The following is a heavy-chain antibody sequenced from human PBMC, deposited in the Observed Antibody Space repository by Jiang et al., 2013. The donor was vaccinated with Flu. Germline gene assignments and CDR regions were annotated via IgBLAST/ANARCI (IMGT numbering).Heavy chain of an antibody. CDR1: GFTFSDYY. V-gene: IGHV3-11*01. J-gene: IGHJ4*02. CDR3: ARARPVLVVYERYFDWLPVKPPNFDY. CDR2: ISSSGSTI. D-gene: IGHD3-9*01. Sequence: VQLLESGGGLVKPGGSLRLSCAASGFTFSDYYMSWIRQAPGKGLEWVSYISSSGSTIYYADSVKGRFTISRDNAKNSLYLQMNSLRAEDTAVYYCARARPVLVVYERYFDWLPVKPPNFDYWGQGTLVTVSS.